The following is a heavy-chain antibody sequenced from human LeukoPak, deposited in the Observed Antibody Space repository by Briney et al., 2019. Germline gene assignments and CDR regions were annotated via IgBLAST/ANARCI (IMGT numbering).Heavy chain of an antibody. J-gene: IGHJ4*02. CDR2: ISAYNGNT. CDR3: ARDYCSSTSCHFDY. V-gene: IGHV1-18*01. Sequence: ASVKVSCKASGYTFTSYGISWVRQAPGQGLEWMGWISAYNGNTNYAQKLQGRVTMTTDTSTSTAYMELRSLRSDDTAVYYCARDYCSSTSCHFDYWGQGTLVTVSS. CDR1: GYTFTSYG. D-gene: IGHD2-2*01.